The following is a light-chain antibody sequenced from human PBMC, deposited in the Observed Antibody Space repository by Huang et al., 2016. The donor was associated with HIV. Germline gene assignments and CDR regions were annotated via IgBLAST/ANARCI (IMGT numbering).Light chain of an antibody. CDR3: QHYNNWPPLT. CDR2: GAS. CDR1: QSISSN. Sequence: EIVMTQSPATLSVSPGERTTLSCRASQSISSNLAWYQQKPGQAPRLLIYGASTRATGVPDRFRCSGAGTEFTLTISSLQSEDFAIYYCQHYNNWPPLTFGGGTKVEIK. J-gene: IGKJ4*01. V-gene: IGKV3-15*01.